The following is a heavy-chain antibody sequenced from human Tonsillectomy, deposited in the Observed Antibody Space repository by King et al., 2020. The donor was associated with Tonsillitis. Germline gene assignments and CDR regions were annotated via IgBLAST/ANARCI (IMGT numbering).Heavy chain of an antibody. CDR1: GASMTSGSYL. CDR2: MSYSGST. J-gene: IGHJ4*02. Sequence: QLQESGPGLVKPSETLSLICAVSGASMTSGSYLWAWIRQPPGKGLEWVGTMSYSGSTYYNPSLKSRLTISMDTSKNQFSLRLSSVTAADTAVYYCARLPDSTSYFDYWGQGTLVTVSS. V-gene: IGHV4-39*01. CDR3: ARLPDSTSYFDY. D-gene: IGHD6-6*01.